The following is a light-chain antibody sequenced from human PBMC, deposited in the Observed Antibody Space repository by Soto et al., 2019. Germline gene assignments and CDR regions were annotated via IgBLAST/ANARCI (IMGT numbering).Light chain of an antibody. J-gene: IGKJ5*01. Sequence: DIQMTQSPSSLSASVGDRVTITCRASQSISSYLNWYQQKPGKAPKLLXXXXSXLKSGVPSRFSGSGSGTDFTLTISSLQPEDFATYFCQQANSFPITFGQGTRLEI. CDR1: QSISSY. CDR2: XXS. V-gene: IGKV1-39*01. CDR3: QQANSFPIT.